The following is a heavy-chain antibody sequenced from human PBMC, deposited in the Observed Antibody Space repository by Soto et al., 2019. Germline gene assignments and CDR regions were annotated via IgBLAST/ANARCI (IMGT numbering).Heavy chain of an antibody. CDR1: GGTFSSYA. CDR3: AKDLRDSSGYYYYIDS. CDR2: IIPIFGTA. J-gene: IGHJ4*02. D-gene: IGHD3-22*01. Sequence: GASVKVSCKASGGTFSSYAISWVRRAPGQGLEWMGGIIPIFGTANYAQKFQGRVTITADESTSTAYMELSSLRAEDTAVYYCAKDLRDSSGYYYYIDSWGQGILVTVSS. V-gene: IGHV1-69*13.